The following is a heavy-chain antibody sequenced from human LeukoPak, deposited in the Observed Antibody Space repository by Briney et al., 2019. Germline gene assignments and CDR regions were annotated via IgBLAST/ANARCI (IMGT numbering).Heavy chain of an antibody. CDR2: ISGSGGST. CDR1: GFTFSIYA. V-gene: IGHV3-23*01. CDR3: APDGEAYYYDSRGYYYFEC. J-gene: IGHJ4*02. Sequence: PGGSLRLSCVASGFTFSIYAMSWVRQAPGKGLEWVSSISGSGGSTYYADSVKGRFTISRANPKNTLYLQMTSLRAEDPAVYSCAPDGEAYYYDSRGYYYFECWGQGTLVTVSP. D-gene: IGHD3-22*01.